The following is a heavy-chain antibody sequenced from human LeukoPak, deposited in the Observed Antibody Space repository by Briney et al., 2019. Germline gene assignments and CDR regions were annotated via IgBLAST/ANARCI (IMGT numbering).Heavy chain of an antibody. CDR2: INHSGST. CDR3: ASRTGN. Sequence: PSETLSLTCAVYGGSFSGYYWSWIRQPPGKGLEWIGEINHSGSTNYNPSLKSRVTISVDTSKNQFSLKLSSVTAADTAVYYCASRTGNWGQGTLVTVSS. J-gene: IGHJ4*02. V-gene: IGHV4-34*01. CDR1: GGSFSGYY. D-gene: IGHD1-14*01.